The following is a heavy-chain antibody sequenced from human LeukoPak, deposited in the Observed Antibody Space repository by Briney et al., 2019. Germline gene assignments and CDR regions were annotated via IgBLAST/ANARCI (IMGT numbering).Heavy chain of an antibody. V-gene: IGHV3-48*03. Sequence: GGSLRLSCEVSGFTFSGYEMNWVRQAPGKGLEWLSYISGGGDTIYYTDSVRGRFTVSRDNAKNSLFLQMNSLRAEDSAVYYCAREQTFGGFDSWGQGTLVTVSS. D-gene: IGHD3-16*01. J-gene: IGHJ4*02. CDR1: GFTFSGYE. CDR3: AREQTFGGFDS. CDR2: ISGGGDTI.